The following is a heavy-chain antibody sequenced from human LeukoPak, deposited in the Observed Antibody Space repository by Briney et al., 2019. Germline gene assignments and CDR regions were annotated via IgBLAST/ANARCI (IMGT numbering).Heavy chain of an antibody. J-gene: IGHJ4*02. CDR3: AMVRGLTDPLDY. Sequence: ASVKVSCKASGFAFSSPTVQWVRQARGQRLEWIGWIVVGSGYANYAQKFQDRLTITRDMSTSTSYMGLSSLGSEDTAVYYCAMVRGLTDPLDYWGQGTLVTVSS. CDR1: GFAFSSPT. V-gene: IGHV1-58*01. D-gene: IGHD3-10*01. CDR2: IVVGSGYA.